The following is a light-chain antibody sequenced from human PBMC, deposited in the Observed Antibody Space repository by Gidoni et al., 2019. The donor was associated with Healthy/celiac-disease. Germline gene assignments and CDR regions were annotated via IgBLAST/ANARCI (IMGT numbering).Light chain of an antibody. Sequence: QSVLTQPPSVSVAPGQRVTISCPGSSSNIGEGYDVHWYQQRPGTAPKLLIDGNRNRPSGVPDRFSGSKSGTSASLAITGLQAEDEADYYCQSYDSSLSVVFGGGTKLTVL. CDR3: QSYDSSLSVV. J-gene: IGLJ2*01. CDR2: GNR. CDR1: SSNIGEGYD. V-gene: IGLV1-40*01.